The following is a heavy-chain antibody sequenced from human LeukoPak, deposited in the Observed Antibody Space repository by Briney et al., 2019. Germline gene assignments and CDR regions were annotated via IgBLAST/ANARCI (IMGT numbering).Heavy chain of an antibody. D-gene: IGHD1-26*01. CDR3: ARDFSSGSYYGDYFFDY. V-gene: IGHV3-23*01. Sequence: GGSLRLSCAASGFTFNSYAMIWVRQAPGEGLEWVSAISVSGGSTYYADSVKGRFTISRDNSKNTLYLQMNSLRAEDTAVYYCARDFSSGSYYGDYFFDYWGQGTLVTVSS. CDR2: ISVSGGST. CDR1: GFTFNSYA. J-gene: IGHJ4*02.